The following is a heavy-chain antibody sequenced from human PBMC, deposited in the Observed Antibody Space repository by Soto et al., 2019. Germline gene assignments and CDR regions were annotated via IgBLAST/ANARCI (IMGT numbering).Heavy chain of an antibody. J-gene: IGHJ4*02. CDR3: ARKSGIAAAGPK. CDR2: IYHSGST. D-gene: IGHD6-13*01. Sequence: LSLTCAVSGYSISSGYYWGWIRQPPGKGLEWIGSIYHSGSTYYNPSLKSRVTISVDTSKNQFSLKLSSVTAADTAVYYCARKSGIAAAGPKWGQGTLVTVSS. CDR1: GYSISSGYY. V-gene: IGHV4-38-2*01.